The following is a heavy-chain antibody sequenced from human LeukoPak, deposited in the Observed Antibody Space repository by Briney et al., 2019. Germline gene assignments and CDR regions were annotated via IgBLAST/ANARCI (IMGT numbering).Heavy chain of an antibody. V-gene: IGHV4-39*07. CDR2: IYYTGST. D-gene: IGHD3-10*01. CDR3: ARDRGPRGNWYFDL. J-gene: IGHJ2*01. CDR1: GGSISSSSYY. Sequence: PSETLSLTCTVSGGSISSSSYYWGWIRQPPGKGLEWIGSIYYTGSTYYNPSLKRRVSVSMDTSKNQFSLKLSSVTAADTALYFCARDRGPRGNWYFDLWGRGTLVTVSS.